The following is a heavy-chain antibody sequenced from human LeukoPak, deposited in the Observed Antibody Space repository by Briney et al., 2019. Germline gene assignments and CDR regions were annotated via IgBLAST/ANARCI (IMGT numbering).Heavy chain of an antibody. V-gene: IGHV4-61*10. CDR2: LYKSGST. Sequence: SETLSLTCTVSGGSVTSDSYYWSWIRQPAGRGLEWIGRLYKSGSTNYNPALKSRATISVDTSKNQFSLKLSSVTAADTAVYYCARVSLTTVVKGPFDYWGQGTLVTVSS. CDR3: ARVSLTTVVKGPFDY. D-gene: IGHD4-23*01. CDR1: GGSVTSDSYY. J-gene: IGHJ4*02.